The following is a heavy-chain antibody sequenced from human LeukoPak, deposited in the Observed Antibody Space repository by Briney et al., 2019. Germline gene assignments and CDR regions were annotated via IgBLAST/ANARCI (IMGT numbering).Heavy chain of an antibody. CDR1: GYTFTGYY. Sequence: ASVKVSCKASGYTFTGYYVHWVRQAPGQGLEWMGWINPNSGGTNYPQKFQGRVTMTRDTSISTVYMELSRLRSDDTAVYYCARYRHDSSGSTPQNAFDIWGQGTMVTVPS. J-gene: IGHJ3*02. V-gene: IGHV1-2*02. CDR2: INPNSGGT. D-gene: IGHD3-22*01. CDR3: ARYRHDSSGSTPQNAFDI.